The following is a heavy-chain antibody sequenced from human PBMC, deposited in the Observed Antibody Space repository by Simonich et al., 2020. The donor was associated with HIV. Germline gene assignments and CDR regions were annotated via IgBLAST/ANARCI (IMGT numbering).Heavy chain of an antibody. CDR3: ARLNGANWGHFDY. CDR1: GGSFSTYY. Sequence: QVQLQQWGAGLLKSSETLSLTCAIYGGSFSTYYWSWLRQPPGKGLEWIGYIYYSGSTNYKPSLTSRVTILVDTSKNQFSLKLSSVTATDTAVYYWARLNGANWGHFDYWGQGALVTVSS. V-gene: IGHV4-59*08. CDR2: IYYSGST. D-gene: IGHD7-27*01. J-gene: IGHJ4*02.